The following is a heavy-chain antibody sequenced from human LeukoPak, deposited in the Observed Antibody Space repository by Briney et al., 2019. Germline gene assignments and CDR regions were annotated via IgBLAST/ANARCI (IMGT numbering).Heavy chain of an antibody. CDR3: ARVGVWSVHDAFDI. CDR1: GGSFSGYY. J-gene: IGHJ3*02. CDR2: INHSGST. D-gene: IGHD3-3*01. V-gene: IGHV4-34*01. Sequence: SETLSLTCAVYGGSFSGYYWSWIRQPPGKGLEWIVEINHSGSTDYNPTLKSRVTISVDTSKNQFSLKLSSVTAADTAVYYCARVGVWSVHDAFDIWGQGTMVTVSS.